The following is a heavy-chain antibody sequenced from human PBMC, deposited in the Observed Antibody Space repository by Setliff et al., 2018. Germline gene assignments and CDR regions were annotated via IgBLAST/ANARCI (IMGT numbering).Heavy chain of an antibody. D-gene: IGHD3-10*01. CDR1: GYTFTTYA. Sequence: GASVKVSCKASGYTFTTYAISWMRQAPGQGLEWMGWINTNTGNPSYAQGFTGRFVFSLDTSVSTAYLQISSLKAEDTALYYCARASRFGTIKYRGDYYMDAWGKGTTVTVSS. J-gene: IGHJ6*03. CDR2: INTNTGNP. CDR3: ARASRFGTIKYRGDYYMDA. V-gene: IGHV7-4-1*02.